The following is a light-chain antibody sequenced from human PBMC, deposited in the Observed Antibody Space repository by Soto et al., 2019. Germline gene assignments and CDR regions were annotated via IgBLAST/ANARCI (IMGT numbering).Light chain of an antibody. J-gene: IGKJ4*01. CDR3: QQYGSSHPN. V-gene: IGKV1-33*01. CDR2: DAS. Sequence: DIQMTQSPSSLTASVGDRVTITCQASQDIGKFLNWYQQEPGKAPKLLIYDASDLATGVPSRFSGSGSGTYFTFTISSLQPEDIETYFCQQYGSSHPNFGGGPKVHI. CDR1: QDIGKF.